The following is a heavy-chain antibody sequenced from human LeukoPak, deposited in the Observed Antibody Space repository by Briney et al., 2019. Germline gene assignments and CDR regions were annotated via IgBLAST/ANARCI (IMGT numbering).Heavy chain of an antibody. CDR2: IEQSGST. V-gene: IGHV4-34*01. Sequence: SESLSLTCAVHGGSFSGYYWSWIRQPPGKGLEWIGEIEQSGSTTYNPSLKSRATISVDTSKNQLSLKLSSVTAADTAVYYCARELGYCTGGNCYGRVFHYWGQGTLVTVSS. D-gene: IGHD2-15*01. J-gene: IGHJ4*02. CDR1: GGSFSGYY. CDR3: ARELGYCTGGNCYGRVFHY.